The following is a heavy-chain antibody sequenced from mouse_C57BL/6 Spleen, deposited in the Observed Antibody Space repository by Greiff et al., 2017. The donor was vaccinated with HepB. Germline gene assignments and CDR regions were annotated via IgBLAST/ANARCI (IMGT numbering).Heavy chain of an antibody. J-gene: IGHJ2*01. CDR2: IDPSDSYT. CDR3: ARTGYGSKAYFDY. D-gene: IGHD1-1*01. V-gene: IGHV1-69*01. CDR1: GYTFTSYW. Sequence: VQLQQSGAELVMPGASVKLSCKASGYTFTSYWMHWVKQRPGQGLEWIGEIDPSDSYTNYNQKFKGKSTLTVDKSSSTAYMQLSSLTSEDSAVYYCARTGYGSKAYFDYWGQGTTLTVSS.